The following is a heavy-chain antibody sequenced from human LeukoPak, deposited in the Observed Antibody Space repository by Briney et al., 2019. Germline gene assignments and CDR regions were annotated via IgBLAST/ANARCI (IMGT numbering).Heavy chain of an antibody. Sequence: GSSLRLSCAASGFTHSSYGMHGVRQAPGKGLEWVAVFSNDGSNQNYADTVKGRFTISRDNSKNTVYLQMSTLRAEDTALYYCAKGCSTGTTCYIIDYWGQGTLVTVSS. CDR2: FSNDGSNQ. CDR3: AKGCSTGTTCYIIDY. CDR1: GFTHSSYG. V-gene: IGHV3-30*18. J-gene: IGHJ4*02. D-gene: IGHD1-7*01.